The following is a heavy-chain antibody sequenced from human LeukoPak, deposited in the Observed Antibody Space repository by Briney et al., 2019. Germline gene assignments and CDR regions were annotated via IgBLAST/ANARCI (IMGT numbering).Heavy chain of an antibody. CDR1: GFLFSNSG. J-gene: IGHJ4*02. CDR2: INQDGSAK. Sequence: PGGSLRLSCADSGFLFSNSGMAWVRQAPGRGLEWVANINQDGSAKNCVDSVKGRFTISRDNAKNSLHLQMNSLRAEDTAMYSCARDSGYNAFDYWGQGTLVTVSS. V-gene: IGHV3-7*05. CDR3: ARDSGYNAFDY. D-gene: IGHD5-12*01.